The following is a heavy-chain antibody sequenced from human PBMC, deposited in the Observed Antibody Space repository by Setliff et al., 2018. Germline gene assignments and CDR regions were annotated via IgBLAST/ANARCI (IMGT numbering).Heavy chain of an antibody. D-gene: IGHD3-22*01. Sequence: SETLSLTCTVSGDPISRSTYYWGWIRQSPGKGLDWIGTVDHSGNTFYNPSLKSRVTISVDTSKNQLSLELASVTAADTAVYYCARRDSTGYYGYSFDFWGQGTLVTVSS. CDR3: ARRDSTGYYGYSFDF. V-gene: IGHV4-39*01. CDR1: GDPISRSTYY. J-gene: IGHJ4*02. CDR2: VDHSGNT.